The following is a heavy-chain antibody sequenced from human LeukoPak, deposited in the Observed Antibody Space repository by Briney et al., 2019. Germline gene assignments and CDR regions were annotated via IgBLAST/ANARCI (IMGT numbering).Heavy chain of an antibody. CDR2: IYYSGST. CDR1: GGSISSGGYY. V-gene: IGHV4-31*03. J-gene: IGHJ4*02. D-gene: IGHD2-2*01. CDR3: ARAPEVPAAISLDY. Sequence: SETLSLTCTVSGGSISSGGYYWSWIRQHPGKGLEWIGYIYYSGSTYYNPSLKSRVTISVDTSKNQFSLKLSSVTAADTAVYYCARAPEVPAAISLDYWGQGTLVTVSS.